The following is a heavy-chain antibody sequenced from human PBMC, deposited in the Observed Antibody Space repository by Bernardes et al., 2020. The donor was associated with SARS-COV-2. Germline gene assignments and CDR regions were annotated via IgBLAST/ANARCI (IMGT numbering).Heavy chain of an antibody. J-gene: IGHJ6*02. V-gene: IGHV4-59*11. CDR2: IFHSGST. D-gene: IGHD3-3*01. CDR3: ARDRMRGTTLSGVVRRSSGGVMDV. Sequence: SETLSLTCTVSGSSISRHYWGWIRQPPGKGLEWIGFIFHSGSTGYNPSLESRVTISVDPSKNQFSLRLSSVTAADTAVYYCARDRMRGTTLSGVVRRSSGGVMDVCGQGTPVIVSS. CDR1: GSSISRHY.